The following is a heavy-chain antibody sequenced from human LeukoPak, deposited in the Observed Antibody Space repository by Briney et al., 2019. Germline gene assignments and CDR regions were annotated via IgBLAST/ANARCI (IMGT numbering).Heavy chain of an antibody. D-gene: IGHD1-20*01. Sequence: PGGSLRLSCAASGFTFSSYSMNWVRQAPGKGLEWVSSISSSSSYIYYADSVKGRFTISRDNAKNSLYLQMNSLRAEDTAVYYCARHRGTGITGTTAGIDYWGQGTLVTVSS. J-gene: IGHJ4*02. V-gene: IGHV3-21*01. CDR2: ISSSSSYI. CDR3: ARHRGTGITGTTAGIDY. CDR1: GFTFSSYS.